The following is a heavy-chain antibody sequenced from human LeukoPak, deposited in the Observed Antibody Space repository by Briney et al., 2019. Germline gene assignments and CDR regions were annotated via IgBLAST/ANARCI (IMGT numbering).Heavy chain of an antibody. D-gene: IGHD6-19*01. CDR1: GFTVSSNY. J-gene: IGHJ4*02. Sequence: GGSLRLSCAASGFTVSSNYMNWVRQAPGKGLEWVSYISRSSSTIYYADSVKGRFTISRDNAKNSLYLQMNSLGAEDTAVYYCARGPVAGSGPKYYFDYWGQGTLVTVSS. V-gene: IGHV3-48*01. CDR2: ISRSSSTI. CDR3: ARGPVAGSGPKYYFDY.